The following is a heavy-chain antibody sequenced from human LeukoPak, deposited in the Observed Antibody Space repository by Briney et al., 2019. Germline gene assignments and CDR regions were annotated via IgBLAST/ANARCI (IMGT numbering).Heavy chain of an antibody. J-gene: IGHJ6*02. V-gene: IGHV3-33*06. CDR1: GFTFSSYG. D-gene: IGHD1-26*01. CDR2: IWYDGSNK. Sequence: GGSLRLSCAASGFTFSSYGMHWVRQAPGKGLEWVAVIWYDGSNKYYADSVKGRFTISRDNSKNTLYLQMNSLRAEDTAVYYCAKFKESGSYYYDGMDVWGQGTTVTVSS. CDR3: AKFKESGSYYYDGMDV.